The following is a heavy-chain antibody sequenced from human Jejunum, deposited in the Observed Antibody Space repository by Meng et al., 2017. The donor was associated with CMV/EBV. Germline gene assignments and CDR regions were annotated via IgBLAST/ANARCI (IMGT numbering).Heavy chain of an antibody. V-gene: IGHV3-30*03. CDR3: ARQQGYFDSTMAYFDS. CDR1: FPFTNSA. Sequence: FPFTNSAMDWVRPAPGKGLECVAIISFNGRNKYYADSVKGRFTVSRDDSKNTIYLEMSSLRPEDTAVYYCARQQGYFDSTMAYFDSWGQGTPVTVSS. D-gene: IGHD3-9*01. J-gene: IGHJ4*02. CDR2: ISFNGRNK.